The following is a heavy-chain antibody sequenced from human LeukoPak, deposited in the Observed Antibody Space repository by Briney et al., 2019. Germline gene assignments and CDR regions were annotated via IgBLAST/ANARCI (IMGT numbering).Heavy chain of an antibody. Sequence: PSETLSLPCTVSGGSISRGGYYWSWTRQHQGKGLEWIGYIYYSGSTYYNPSLKSRVTISVDTSKTQFSLKLSSVTAADTAVYYCARAREIQLCDYWGQGTLVTVSS. V-gene: IGHV4-31*03. D-gene: IGHD5-18*01. J-gene: IGHJ4*02. CDR1: GGSISRGGYY. CDR3: ARAREIQLCDY. CDR2: IYYSGST.